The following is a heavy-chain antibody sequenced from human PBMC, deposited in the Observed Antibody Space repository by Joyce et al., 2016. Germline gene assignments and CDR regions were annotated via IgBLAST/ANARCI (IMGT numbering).Heavy chain of an antibody. D-gene: IGHD3-16*01. V-gene: IGHV1-69*17. CDR1: GGPFSNYA. CDR3: ARDEFGDLAFDV. CDR2: SIPNFDIP. J-gene: IGHJ3*01. Sequence: QLVQSGAEVKKPGSSVRVSCRASGGPFSNYAISWVRQAPGQGLEWMGGSIPNFDIPNYAQKVEGRVTITADKATNTAYMELSSLRSEDAAMYYCARDEFGDLAFDVWGQGTMVTVPS.